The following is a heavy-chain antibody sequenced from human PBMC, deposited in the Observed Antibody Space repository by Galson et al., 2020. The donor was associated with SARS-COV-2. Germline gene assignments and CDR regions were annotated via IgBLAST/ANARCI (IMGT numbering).Heavy chain of an antibody. D-gene: IGHD3-10*01. V-gene: IGHV5-51*01. J-gene: IGHJ4*02. Sequence: GESLKIPCKGSGYRFTSYWIGRGRQMPGKSREWMGVIYPGDSDTRYSPSFQGQVTISADKSISTAYLQWSSLKAADTAMYYCARNGVWFGDGNFDYWGQGTLVTVSS. CDR3: ARNGVWFGDGNFDY. CDR2: IYPGDSDT. CDR1: GYRFTSYW.